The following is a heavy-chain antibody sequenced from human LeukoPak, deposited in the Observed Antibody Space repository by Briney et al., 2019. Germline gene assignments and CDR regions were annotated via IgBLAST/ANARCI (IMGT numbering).Heavy chain of an antibody. CDR2: IYYSGST. CDR3: ARLNSDYTPYYFNY. Sequence: SETLSLTCTVSGGSISSGSYYWGWIRQPPGKGLEWIGSIYYSGSTYYNPSLKSRVTISVDTSKNQFSLKLSSVTAADTAVYYCARLNSDYTPYYFNYWGQGTLVTVSS. CDR1: GGSISSGSYY. J-gene: IGHJ4*02. D-gene: IGHD4-11*01. V-gene: IGHV4-39*01.